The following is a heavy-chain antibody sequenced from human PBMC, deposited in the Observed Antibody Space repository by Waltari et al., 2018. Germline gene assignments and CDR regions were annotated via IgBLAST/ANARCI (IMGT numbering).Heavy chain of an antibody. D-gene: IGHD3-22*01. Sequence: QLQLQESGPGLVKPSETLSLTCTVSGGSISSSSYYWGWIRQPPGKGLEWIGSIYYSGSTYYNPSLKSRVTISVDTSKNQFSLKLSSVTAADTAVYYCARHRAAPYDSSGYYSWGQGTMVTVSS. CDR1: GGSISSSSYY. CDR2: IYYSGST. J-gene: IGHJ3*01. V-gene: IGHV4-39*01. CDR3: ARHRAAPYDSSGYYS.